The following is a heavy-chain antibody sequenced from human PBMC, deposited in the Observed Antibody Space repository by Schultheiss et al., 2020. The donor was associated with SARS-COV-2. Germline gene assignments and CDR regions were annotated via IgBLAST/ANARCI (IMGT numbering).Heavy chain of an antibody. Sequence: SETLSLTCAVYGGSFSGYYWSWIRQPPGKGLEWIGYIYYSGSIYYNPSLKSRVTMSVDTSKNQFSLKLSSVTAVDTAVYFCAREYCSGDTCKWAFDYWGQGTLVTVSS. V-gene: IGHV4-34*11. CDR2: IYYSGSI. CDR3: AREYCSGDTCKWAFDY. CDR1: GGSFSGYY. J-gene: IGHJ4*02. D-gene: IGHD2-15*01.